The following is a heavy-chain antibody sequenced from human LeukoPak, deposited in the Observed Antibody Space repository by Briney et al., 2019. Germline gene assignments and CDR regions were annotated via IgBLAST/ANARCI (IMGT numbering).Heavy chain of an antibody. CDR2: IRSKTYGGTT. D-gene: IGHD6-13*01. CDR3: TRAYPIQQLVNFDY. J-gene: IGHJ4*02. Sequence: PGGSLRLSRTASGFTFGDYAMSWFRQAPGKGLEWVGFIRSKTYGGTTEYAASVKGRFTISRDDSKSIAYLQMNSLKTEDTAVYYCTRAYPIQQLVNFDYWGQGTLVTVSS. V-gene: IGHV3-49*03. CDR1: GFTFGDYA.